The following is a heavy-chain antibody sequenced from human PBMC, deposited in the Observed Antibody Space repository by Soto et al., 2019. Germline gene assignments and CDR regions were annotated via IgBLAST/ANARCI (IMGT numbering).Heavy chain of an antibody. CDR3: ASRPHYGGNSGFDY. V-gene: IGHV3-74*01. J-gene: IGHJ4*02. CDR1: GFTFNNYW. Sequence: PGGSLRLSCAASGFTFNNYWMHWVRQDPGKGLVWVSRINSDGSSKYYADSVKGRFTISRDNSKNTLYLQMNSLRAEDTAVYYCASRPHYGGNSGFDYWGQGTLVTVSS. CDR2: INSDGSSK. D-gene: IGHD4-17*01.